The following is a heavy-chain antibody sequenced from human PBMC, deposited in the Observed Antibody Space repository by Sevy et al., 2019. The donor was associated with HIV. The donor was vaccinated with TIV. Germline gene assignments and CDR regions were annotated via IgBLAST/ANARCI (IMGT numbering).Heavy chain of an antibody. D-gene: IGHD6-19*01. Sequence: GGSLRLSCAASGFTFSSYGMHWVRQAPGKGLEWVAVIWYDGSNKYYADSVKGRFTISRDNSKNTLYLQMNSLRAEDTAVYYGARDGGIAVAGDENWFDPWGQGTLVTVSS. CDR3: ARDGGIAVAGDENWFDP. V-gene: IGHV3-33*01. CDR2: IWYDGSNK. CDR1: GFTFSSYG. J-gene: IGHJ5*02.